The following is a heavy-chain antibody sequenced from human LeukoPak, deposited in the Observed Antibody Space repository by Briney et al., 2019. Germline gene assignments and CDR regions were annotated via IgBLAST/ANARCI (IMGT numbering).Heavy chain of an antibody. CDR1: GGSISGYY. Sequence: SETLSLTCTVSGGSISGYYWSWIRQPPGKGLEWIRYIYYSGSTKYNPSLKSRVTTSLDTSTNQSSLKLSSVTGADTTVYYLSGGYTYSGYDYWGQGTLVTVSS. V-gene: IGHV4-59*01. D-gene: IGHD5-12*01. J-gene: IGHJ4*02. CDR2: IYYSGST. CDR3: SGGYTYSGYDY.